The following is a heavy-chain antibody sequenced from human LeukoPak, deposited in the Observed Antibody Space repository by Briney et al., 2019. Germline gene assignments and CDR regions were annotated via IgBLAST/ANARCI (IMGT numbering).Heavy chain of an antibody. CDR3: ATRYNYNWGFDY. J-gene: IGHJ4*02. CDR2: INAGNGNT. CDR1: GYTFSTYA. V-gene: IGHV1-3*01. D-gene: IGHD5-18*01. Sequence: ASVKVSCKASGYTFSTYAMHWVRQAPGQRLEWMGWINAGNGNTKYSQKFQGRVILTSDTSASTAYMKLSSLRSEDTAVYYCATRYNYNWGFDYWGQGTLVTVSS.